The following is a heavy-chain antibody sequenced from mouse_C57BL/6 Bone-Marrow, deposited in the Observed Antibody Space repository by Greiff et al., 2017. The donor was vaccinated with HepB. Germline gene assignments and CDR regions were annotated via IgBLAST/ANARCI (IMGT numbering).Heavy chain of an antibody. CDR3: ARCPPYAMDY. Sequence: VQLQQPGAELVKPGASVKLSCKASGYTFTSYWMHWVKQRPGRGLEWIGRIDPNSGGTKYNEKFKSKATLTVDKHSSTAYMQLSSLTSEDSAVYYCARCPPYAMDYWGQGTSVTVSS. CDR2: IDPNSGGT. CDR1: GYTFTSYW. V-gene: IGHV1-72*01. J-gene: IGHJ4*01.